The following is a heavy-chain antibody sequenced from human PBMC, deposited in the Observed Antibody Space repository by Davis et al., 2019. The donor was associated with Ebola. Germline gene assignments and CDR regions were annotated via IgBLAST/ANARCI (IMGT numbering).Heavy chain of an antibody. J-gene: IGHJ6*02. Sequence: AASVKVSCKASGGTFNNYAVSWVRQAPGQGLEWMGIINPSGGSTSYAQKFQGRVTMTRNTSISTAYMELSSLRSEDTAVYYCARGPGTGYSSSWYWYYYYGMDVWGQGTTVTVSS. CDR3: ARGPGTGYSSSWYWYYYYGMDV. D-gene: IGHD6-13*01. CDR1: GGTFNNYA. V-gene: IGHV1-46*02. CDR2: INPSGGST.